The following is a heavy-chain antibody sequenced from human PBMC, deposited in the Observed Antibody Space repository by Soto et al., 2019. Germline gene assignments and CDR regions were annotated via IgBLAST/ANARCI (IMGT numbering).Heavy chain of an antibody. V-gene: IGHV1-2*02. CDR2: INPKFGDT. J-gene: IGHJ6*02. D-gene: IGHD3-10*02. Sequence: GQMVQFGAGVKGPGDPVGVSFGGSGFTFTAYYLHRVRPAPGKGIGWMGWINPKFGDTTYAQDFQGRVSMTRDMSISTVYMELSRLTSDDTAIYYCARNMDYYYGRGSGNGHGVWGQGTTVTVFS. CDR1: GFTFTAYY. CDR3: ARNMDYYYGRGSGNGHGV.